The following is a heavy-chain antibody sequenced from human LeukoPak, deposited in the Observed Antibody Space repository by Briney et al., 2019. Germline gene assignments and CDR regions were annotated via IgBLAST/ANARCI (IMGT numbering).Heavy chain of an antibody. CDR2: INPNSGGT. Sequence: ASVKVSCKASGYTFTGYYMHGVRQAPGQGLEWMGWINPNSGGTNYAQKFQGRVTMTRDTSISTAYMELSRLRSDDTAVYYCARSRGYYYDSSGYSDYWGQGTLVTVSS. J-gene: IGHJ4*02. D-gene: IGHD3-22*01. CDR1: GYTFTGYY. CDR3: ARSRGYYYDSSGYSDY. V-gene: IGHV1-2*02.